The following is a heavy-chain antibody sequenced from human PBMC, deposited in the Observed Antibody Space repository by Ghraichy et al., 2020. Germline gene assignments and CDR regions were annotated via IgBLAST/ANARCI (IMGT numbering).Heavy chain of an antibody. V-gene: IGHV3-30*02. J-gene: IGHJ4*02. D-gene: IGHD4-23*01. CDR1: GSIYSHFG. CDR3: ATQHYAGESHFDY. Sequence: GGSLRLSCTSSGSIYSHFGMHWVRQAPGKGLQWVAFERYDGGLHYYADSVKGRFTISRDTSKNTLYLQMDSLRPDDTAVYHCATQHYAGESHFDYWGQGTLVPVSS. CDR2: ERYDGGLH.